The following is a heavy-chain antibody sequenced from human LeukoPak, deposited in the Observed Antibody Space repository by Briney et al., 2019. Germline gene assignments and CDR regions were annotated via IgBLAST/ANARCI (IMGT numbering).Heavy chain of an antibody. J-gene: IGHJ4*02. Sequence: GGSLRLSCAAPGFTFSDHYIDWVRQAPGKGLEWVVRIRNKANSYTTEYAASVRGRFSISRDDSKNSVYLQMNSLRTEDTAVYYCARDSGSFDYWGQGTLVTVSA. V-gene: IGHV3-72*01. D-gene: IGHD1-26*01. CDR2: IRNKANSYTT. CDR3: ARDSGSFDY. CDR1: GFTFSDHY.